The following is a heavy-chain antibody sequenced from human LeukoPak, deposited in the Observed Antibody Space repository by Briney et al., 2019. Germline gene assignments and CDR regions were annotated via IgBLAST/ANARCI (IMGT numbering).Heavy chain of an antibody. CDR2: INPNSCGP. V-gene: IGHV1-2*02. J-gene: IGHJ4*02. D-gene: IGHD2-2*01. Sequence: ASVKVSCKASGYTFTGYYMHWVRQAPGQGLEGMGWINPNSCGPNYAQKFQDRVTMTRDTSIRPAFTELSRLGSDDTAVYYCARAFGYCSSSSWYYFDYWGQGTLVTVSS. CDR1: GYTFTGYY. CDR3: ARAFGYCSSSSWYYFDY.